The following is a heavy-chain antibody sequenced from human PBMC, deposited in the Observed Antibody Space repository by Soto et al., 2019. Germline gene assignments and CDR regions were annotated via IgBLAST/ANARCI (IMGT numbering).Heavy chain of an antibody. CDR3: ASAPDTGFEYFLDN. Sequence: ASVKVSCKASGYTFTSFHINWVRQPTGQGLEWVGWMNPNNGSTGYAQKFQGRVTMTRNTSTRTAYLELSSLRAEDTGLYYCASAPDTGFEYFLDNWGPGIQVTVSS. V-gene: IGHV1-8*01. CDR2: MNPNNGST. J-gene: IGHJ4*02. D-gene: IGHD5-12*01. CDR1: GYTFTSFH.